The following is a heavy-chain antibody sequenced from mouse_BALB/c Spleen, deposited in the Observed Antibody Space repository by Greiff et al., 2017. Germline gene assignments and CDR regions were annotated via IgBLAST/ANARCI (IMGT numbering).Heavy chain of an antibody. V-gene: IGHV5-4*02. CDR2: ISDGGSYT. D-gene: IGHD1-2*01. CDR1: GFTFSDYY. J-gene: IGHJ4*01. CDR3: ARGLDYYAMDY. Sequence: DVMLVESGGGLVKPGGSLKLSCAASGFTFSDYYMYWVRQTPEKRLEWVATISDGGSYTYYPDSVKGRFTISRDNAKNNLYLQMSSLKSEDTAMYYCARGLDYYAMDYWGQGTSVTVSS.